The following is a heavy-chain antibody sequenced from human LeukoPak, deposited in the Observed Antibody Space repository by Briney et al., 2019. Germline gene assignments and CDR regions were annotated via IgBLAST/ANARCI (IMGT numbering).Heavy chain of an antibody. CDR2: IYYRGST. CDR3: ASKRVTFDSSGYCNY. D-gene: IGHD3-22*01. CDR1: GGSISSTPYQ. Sequence: SENLSLNCTVSGGSISSTPYQWGWIRQPPGKGLEWIGSIYYRGSTYNNPSLKSRVTISVDASKNQFSLKLNSMTAADTAVYYCASKRVTFDSSGYCNYWGQGTLVTVSS. V-gene: IGHV4-39*01. J-gene: IGHJ4*02.